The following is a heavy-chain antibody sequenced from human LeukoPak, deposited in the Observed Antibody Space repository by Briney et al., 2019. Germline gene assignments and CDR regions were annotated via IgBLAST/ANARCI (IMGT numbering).Heavy chain of an antibody. V-gene: IGHV3-48*03. CDR2: ISSSGSTI. CDR3: ARDQSGYASLDY. Sequence: GGSLRLSCAASGFTFSSYEMNWVRQAPGKGLEWVSYISSSGSTIYYADSVKGRFTISRDNAKNSLYLQMNSPRAEDTAVYYCARDQSGYASLDYWGQGTLVTVSS. D-gene: IGHD5-12*01. J-gene: IGHJ4*02. CDR1: GFTFSSYE.